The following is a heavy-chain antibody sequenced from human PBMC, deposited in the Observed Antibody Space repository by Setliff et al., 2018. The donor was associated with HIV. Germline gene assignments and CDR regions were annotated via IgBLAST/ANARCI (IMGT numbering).Heavy chain of an antibody. CDR2: IIPIARAP. V-gene: IGHV1-69*13. CDR1: GGIFNTYG. CDR3: ARGPLYGYDRGYFDY. J-gene: IGHJ4*02. D-gene: IGHD5-12*01. Sequence: GASVKVSCKASGGIFNTYGMNWVRQAPGQGLEWMGGIIPIARAPNYAQKFQDRVTITADESTTTVYMEVRSLKSEDTALYYSARGPLYGYDRGYFDYWGQGTLVTVSS.